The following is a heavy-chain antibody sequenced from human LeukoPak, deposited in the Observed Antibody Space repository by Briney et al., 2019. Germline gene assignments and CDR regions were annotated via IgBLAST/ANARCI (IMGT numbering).Heavy chain of an antibody. D-gene: IGHD6-13*01. CDR1: GFTFSSYA. Sequence: GGSLRLSCAASGFTFSSYAMSWVRQAPGKGLEWVSAISGSGGSTYYADSVKGRFTISRDNSKNTLYLQMNSPRAEDTAVYYCARSLSSSWFEYFQHWGQGTLVTVSS. CDR3: ARSLSSSWFEYFQH. CDR2: ISGSGGST. V-gene: IGHV3-23*01. J-gene: IGHJ1*01.